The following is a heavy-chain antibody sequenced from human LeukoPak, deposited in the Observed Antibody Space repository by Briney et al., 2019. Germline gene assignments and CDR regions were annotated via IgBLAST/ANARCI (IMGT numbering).Heavy chain of an antibody. Sequence: GASVKVSCKASGYTFTSYGISWVRQAPGQGLEWMGWISAYNGNTNYAQKLQGRVTMTTDTSTSTAYMELRSLRSDDTAVYYCARDKEEAAAGTTYSDYWGQGTLVTVSS. CDR3: ARDKEEAAAGTTYSDY. CDR2: ISAYNGNT. J-gene: IGHJ4*02. V-gene: IGHV1-18*01. D-gene: IGHD6-13*01. CDR1: GYTFTSYG.